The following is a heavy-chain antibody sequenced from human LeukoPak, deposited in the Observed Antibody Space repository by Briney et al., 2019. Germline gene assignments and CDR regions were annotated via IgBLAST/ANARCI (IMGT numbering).Heavy chain of an antibody. D-gene: IGHD1-14*01. CDR2: IYYSGST. Sequence: PSETLSLTCTVSGGSISSGGHYWSWIRQHPGKGLEWIGYIYYSGSTYYNPSLKSRVTISVDTSKNQVSLKLSSMPAADTAVYYCARDRASSGTSINWFDPWGQGTLVTVSS. CDR1: GGSISSGGHY. CDR3: ARDRASSGTSINWFDP. V-gene: IGHV4-31*03. J-gene: IGHJ5*02.